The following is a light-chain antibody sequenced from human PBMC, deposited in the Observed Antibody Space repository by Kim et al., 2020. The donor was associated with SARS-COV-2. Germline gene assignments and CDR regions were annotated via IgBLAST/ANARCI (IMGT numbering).Light chain of an antibody. CDR2: GAS. CDR1: QSVGNN. V-gene: IGKV3-15*01. CDR3: QQYKTWPLT. J-gene: IGKJ4*01. Sequence: VSPGERATLSCRASQSVGNNLAWYQQKPGQALRLLIYGASSRATGIPARFSGSGSGTEFTLTISSLTSEDFAVYYCQQYKTWPLTFGGGTKVDIK.